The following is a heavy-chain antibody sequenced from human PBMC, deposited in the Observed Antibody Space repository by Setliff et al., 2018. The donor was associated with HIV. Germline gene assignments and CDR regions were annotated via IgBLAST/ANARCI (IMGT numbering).Heavy chain of an antibody. CDR1: GGSFRSSRYY. V-gene: IGHV4-39*01. D-gene: IGHD6-19*01. CDR2: IHYGGFF. J-gene: IGHJ4*02. Sequence: PSETLSLTCTVSGGSFRSSRYYWGWIRQPPGKGLEWIGNIHYGGFFWYSPSLKSRVTISEDTSKSQFSLKLSSVTAADTAVYYCATLHSSGWPYYSDYWGQGILVTVSS. CDR3: ATLHSSGWPYYSDY.